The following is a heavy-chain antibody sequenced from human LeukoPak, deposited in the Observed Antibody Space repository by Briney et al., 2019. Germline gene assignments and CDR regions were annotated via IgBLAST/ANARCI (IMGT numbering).Heavy chain of an antibody. CDR3: GKNRYSGSLSPFDI. CDR1: KFAFSRYA. D-gene: IGHD1-26*01. Sequence: GGSLRLFCAASKFAFSRYAMRWGRQAPGEGVEWVSAISGGGGNTYYADSVKGRFTISRDNSKNTLYLQMNSLRAEDTAVYYCGKNRYSGSLSPFDIWGQGTMVTVSS. V-gene: IGHV3-23*01. J-gene: IGHJ3*02. CDR2: ISGGGGNT.